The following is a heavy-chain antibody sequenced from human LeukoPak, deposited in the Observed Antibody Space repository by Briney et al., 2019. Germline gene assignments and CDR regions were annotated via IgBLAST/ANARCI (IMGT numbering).Heavy chain of an antibody. CDR1: GGNSNFFA. J-gene: IGHJ4*02. D-gene: IGHD3-3*01. CDR2: IKPMFGTG. Sequence: GASVKVSCKTSGGNSNFFAINWVRQAPGQGLEWMRVIKPMFGTGSIPNIATGDYAQKFQGRLSMNADESSTTAYMELSSLRSGDTAVYFCAREIFDSTSGVSQGFDYWGQGTLVTVSS. V-gene: IGHV1-69*13. CDR3: AREIFDSTSGVSQGFDY.